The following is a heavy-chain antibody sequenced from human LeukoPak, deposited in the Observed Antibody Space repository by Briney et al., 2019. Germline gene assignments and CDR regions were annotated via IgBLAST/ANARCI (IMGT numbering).Heavy chain of an antibody. Sequence: ASVKVSCKASGYTLRDYYIYWVRQAPGQGLEWLGWLNPHSGGTNYAQKFQGRVTLTSDTSISTAYMELTPLTSDDTAIYYCARGLRIINGLDVWDQGTTVIVSS. D-gene: IGHD2-15*01. CDR3: ARGLRIINGLDV. CDR2: LNPHSGGT. J-gene: IGHJ6*02. CDR1: GYTLRDYY. V-gene: IGHV1-2*02.